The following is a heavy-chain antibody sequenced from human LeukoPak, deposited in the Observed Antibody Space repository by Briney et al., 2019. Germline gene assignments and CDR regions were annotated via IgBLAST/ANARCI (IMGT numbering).Heavy chain of an antibody. CDR3: ARDRDGDYGNRFDP. CDR2: INWNGGST. D-gene: IGHD4-17*01. Sequence: GGSLRLSCAASGFTFDDYGMSWVRQAPGKGLEWVSGINWNGGSTGYADSVKGRFTISRDNAKNSLYLQMNSLRAEDTALYYCARDRDGDYGNRFDPWGQGTLVTVSS. V-gene: IGHV3-20*04. J-gene: IGHJ5*02. CDR1: GFTFDDYG.